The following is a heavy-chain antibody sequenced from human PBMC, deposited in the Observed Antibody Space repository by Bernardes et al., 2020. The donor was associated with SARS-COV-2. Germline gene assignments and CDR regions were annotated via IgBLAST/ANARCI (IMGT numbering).Heavy chain of an antibody. CDR1: GFILSNYW. CDR3: GKRVLAGAHWYFDV. V-gene: IGHV3-74*01. CDR2: ISDDGT. J-gene: IGHJ2*01. Sequence: GGSLRLSCAASGFILSNYWMHWVRQVPGKGLVWVSRISDDGTTYADSVKGRFTISRDRAKNTLYLQMNSLRVEDTAVYYCGKRVLAGAHWYFDVWGRGTLVTVSS. D-gene: IGHD6-19*01.